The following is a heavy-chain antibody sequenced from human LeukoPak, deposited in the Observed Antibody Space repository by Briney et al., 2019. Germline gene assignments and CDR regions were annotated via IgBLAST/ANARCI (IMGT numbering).Heavy chain of an antibody. V-gene: IGHV3-23*01. J-gene: IGHJ4*02. D-gene: IGHD2-21*01. CDR3: AKAPVTTCRGAYCYPFDY. Sequence: GGSLRLSCVVSGFTSRKSVMSWVRQPPGKGLEWVSSSDTDGDTQYADSVKGRFTISRDSSKNTLFLQMNRLRPEDAAVYYCAKAPVTTCRGAYCYPFDYWGQGTLVTVSS. CDR1: GFTSRKSV. CDR2: SDTDGDT.